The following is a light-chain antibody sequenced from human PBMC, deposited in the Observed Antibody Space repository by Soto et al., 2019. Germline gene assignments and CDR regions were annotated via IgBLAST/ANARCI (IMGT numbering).Light chain of an antibody. CDR1: QSVSSN. J-gene: IGKJ5*01. Sequence: EMEMTQSAETLPMSAGQRAPIACRASQSVSSNLAWYQQNPGQATRLLIYAASTRASGIPARFSGGVSETEFSLTISSVQSEDFAVDYCQQSIKWPITFGQGTRL. V-gene: IGKV3-15*01. CDR3: QQSIKWPIT. CDR2: AAS.